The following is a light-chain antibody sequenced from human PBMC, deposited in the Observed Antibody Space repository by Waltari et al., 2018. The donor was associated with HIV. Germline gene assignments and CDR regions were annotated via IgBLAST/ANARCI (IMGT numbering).Light chain of an antibody. J-gene: IGLJ2*01. Sequence: SVLTQPPSVSAAPGQTVSISCPGFSSHVGHNLVLWYQEIPGTAPKLLIYDNHKGPSGIPDRFSGSKSATSATLVITGLQTGDEADYFCGTCDDSLNVVVFGGGTKVTV. V-gene: IGLV1-51*01. CDR3: GTCDDSLNVVV. CDR1: SSHVGHNL. CDR2: DNH.